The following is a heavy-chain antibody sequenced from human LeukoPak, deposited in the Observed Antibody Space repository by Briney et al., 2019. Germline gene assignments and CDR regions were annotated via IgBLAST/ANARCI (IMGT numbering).Heavy chain of an antibody. D-gene: IGHD6-13*01. V-gene: IGHV1-18*04. CDR1: GYTFTIYG. Sequence: GASVNVSCKASGYTFTIYGISWVRQAPGQGLEWMGWISSYNGNTNYAQKPQGRVTMTTDTSTSTAYMELRGLRSDETDVYYCARGDSSSWYSPFDYWGQGTLVTVSS. CDR3: ARGDSSSWYSPFDY. J-gene: IGHJ4*02. CDR2: ISSYNGNT.